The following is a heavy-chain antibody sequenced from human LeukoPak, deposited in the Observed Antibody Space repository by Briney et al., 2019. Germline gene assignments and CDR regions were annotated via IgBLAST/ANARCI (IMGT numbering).Heavy chain of an antibody. V-gene: IGHV4-39*07. CDR1: GGSISGSSYY. Sequence: SETLSLTCTVSGGSISGSSYYWGWIRQPPGKGLEWIGEINHSGSTNYNPSLKSRVTISVDTSKNQFSLKLSSVTAADTAVYYCARLPSGRSIIVPAWGQGTLVTVSS. D-gene: IGHD2-8*01. J-gene: IGHJ4*02. CDR2: INHSGST. CDR3: ARLPSGRSIIVPA.